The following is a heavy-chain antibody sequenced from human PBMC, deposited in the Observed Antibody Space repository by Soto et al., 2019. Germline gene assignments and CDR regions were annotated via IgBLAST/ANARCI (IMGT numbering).Heavy chain of an antibody. CDR1: GFTFSSYG. D-gene: IGHD3-10*01. CDR2: IWYDGSNK. J-gene: IGHJ6*02. CDR3: GGVDYYYGMAV. Sequence: QVQLVESGGGVVQPGRSLRLSCAASGFTFSSYGMHWVRQAPGKGLEWVAVIWYDGSNKYYADSVKGRFTISRDNSKNTLYLQMNSLRAEDTAVYYCGGVDYYYGMAVWGQGTTVTVSS. V-gene: IGHV3-33*01.